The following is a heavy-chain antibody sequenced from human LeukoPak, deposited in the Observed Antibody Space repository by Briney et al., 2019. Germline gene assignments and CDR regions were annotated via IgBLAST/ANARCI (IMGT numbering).Heavy chain of an antibody. CDR2: LNSDGSST. CDR3: AKDRGSIAVAGNDY. D-gene: IGHD6-19*01. CDR1: GFTFSSYW. Sequence: PGGSLRLSCAASGFTFSSYWMHWVRQAPGKGLVWVSRLNSDGSSTSYADSVKGRFTISRDNSKNTLYLQMNSLRAEDTAVYYCAKDRGSIAVAGNDYWGQGTLVTVSS. J-gene: IGHJ4*02. V-gene: IGHV3-74*01.